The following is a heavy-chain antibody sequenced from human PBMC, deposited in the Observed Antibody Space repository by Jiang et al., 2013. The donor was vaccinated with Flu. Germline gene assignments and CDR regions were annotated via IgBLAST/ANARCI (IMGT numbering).Heavy chain of an antibody. J-gene: IGHJ4*02. CDR3: ARLYLWLLGAKRSYYFDY. CDR1: GGSISSSSYY. V-gene: IGHV4-39*01. D-gene: IGHD5-18*01. CDR2: IYYSGST. Sequence: PGLVKPSETLSLTCTVSGGSISSSSYYWGWIRQPPGKGLEWIGSIYYSGSTYYNPSLKSRVTISVDTSKNQFSLKLSSVTATDTAVYYCARLYLWLLGAKRSYYFDYWGQGTLVTVSS.